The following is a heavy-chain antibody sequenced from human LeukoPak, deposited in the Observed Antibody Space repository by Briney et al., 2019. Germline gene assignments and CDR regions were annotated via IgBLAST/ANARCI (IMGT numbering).Heavy chain of an antibody. CDR2: ISISGTTI. D-gene: IGHD5-12*01. Sequence: GGSLRLSCAASGFMFSSFEMNWVRQAPGKGLEWVSYISISGTTIYYADSVKGRFTISRDNAKNSLYLQMNSLRAEDTAVYYCAREMGGYPFDYWGQGIQVTVSS. CDR1: GFMFSSFE. V-gene: IGHV3-48*03. CDR3: AREMGGYPFDY. J-gene: IGHJ4*02.